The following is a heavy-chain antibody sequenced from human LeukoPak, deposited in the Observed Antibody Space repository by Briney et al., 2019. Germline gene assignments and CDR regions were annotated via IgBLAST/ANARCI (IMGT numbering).Heavy chain of an antibody. CDR2: VHYTGNI. CDR1: GXSVSPYY. V-gene: IGHV4-59*08. Sequence: SETLSLTCTVSGXSVSPYYWSWLRQPPGKGLEWIGFVHYTGNINYNPYPKSRVTISVDTSKNHFSLNLNSVTAADTAVYYCARHNGATGGAFDIWGQGTVVTVSS. CDR3: ARHNGATGGAFDI. D-gene: IGHD1-1*01. J-gene: IGHJ3*02.